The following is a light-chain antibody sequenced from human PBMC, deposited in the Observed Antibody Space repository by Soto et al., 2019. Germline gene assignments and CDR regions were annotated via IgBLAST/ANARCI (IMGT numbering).Light chain of an antibody. Sequence: DIQMTQSPSSVSASVGDRVTITCRASQDISSWLAWYQQKPGKAPNLLIYQTSNLESGVPSRFSGRGSGTEFTLTITSLQPDDFGTFYCQQYKRYAKTFGQGTKVDIK. CDR2: QTS. CDR3: QQYKRYAKT. CDR1: QDISSW. J-gene: IGKJ1*01. V-gene: IGKV1-5*03.